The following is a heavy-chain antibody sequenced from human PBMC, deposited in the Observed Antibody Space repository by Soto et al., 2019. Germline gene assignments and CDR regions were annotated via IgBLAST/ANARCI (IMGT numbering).Heavy chain of an antibody. CDR2: ISYDGTNK. CDR1: GFSFSISP. J-gene: IGHJ4*02. D-gene: IGHD7-27*01. Sequence: QVQLVESGGGVVQPGRSLRLSCAASGFSFSISPMHWVHQAPGKGPEWVALISYDGTNKFYADSVKGRFTISRDNSKSTLYLQVDSLRPEDAAVYYCARDPKTSGGQHWAFNYFDSWGQGTLVTVSS. CDR3: ARDPKTSGGQHWAFNYFDS. V-gene: IGHV3-30-3*01.